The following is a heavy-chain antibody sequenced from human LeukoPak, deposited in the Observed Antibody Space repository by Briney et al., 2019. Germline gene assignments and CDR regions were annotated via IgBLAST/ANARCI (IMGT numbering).Heavy chain of an antibody. D-gene: IGHD6-13*01. CDR3: ARRHIAAAGTRWFDP. CDR2: INHSGST. CDR1: GGSFSGYY. V-gene: IGHV4-34*01. J-gene: IGHJ5*02. Sequence: KTSETLSLTCAVYGGSFSGYYWSWIRQPPGKGLEWIGEINHSGSTNYNPSLKSRVTISVDTSKNQFSLKLSSVTAADTAVYYCARRHIAAAGTRWFDPWGQGTLVTVSS.